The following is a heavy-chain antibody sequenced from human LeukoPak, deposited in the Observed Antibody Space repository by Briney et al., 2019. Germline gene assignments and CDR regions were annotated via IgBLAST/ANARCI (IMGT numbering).Heavy chain of an antibody. J-gene: IGHJ4*02. V-gene: IGHV4-31*03. CDR1: GGSISSGGYY. CDR2: IYYSGST. D-gene: IGHD1-26*01. CDR3: AREVRTRTSYGPDY. Sequence: SQTLSLTCTVSGGSISSGGYYWSWIRQHPGKGLEWIGYIYYSGSTYYNPSLKSRVTISVDTSKNQFSLKLSSVTAADTAVYYCAREVRTRTSYGPDYWGQGTLVTVSS.